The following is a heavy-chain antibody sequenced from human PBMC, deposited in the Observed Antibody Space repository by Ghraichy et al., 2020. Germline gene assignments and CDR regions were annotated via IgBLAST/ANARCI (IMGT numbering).Heavy chain of an antibody. Sequence: GESLNISCAASGFTFSSYSMNWVRQAPGKGLEWVSYISTSSSTINYADSVKGRFTISRDNAKNSLYLQMNSLRDVDTAVYYCAGEHDCWSGYSTQNKWFDPWGQGTLVPVSS. CDR2: ISTSSSTI. V-gene: IGHV3-48*02. CDR3: AGEHDCWSGYSTQNKWFDP. J-gene: IGHJ5*02. D-gene: IGHD3-3*01. CDR1: GFTFSSYS.